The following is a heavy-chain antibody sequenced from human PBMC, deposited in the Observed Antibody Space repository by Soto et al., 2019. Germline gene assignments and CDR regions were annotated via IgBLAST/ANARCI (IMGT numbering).Heavy chain of an antibody. CDR1: GFTFSSYW. D-gene: IGHD3-22*01. V-gene: IGHV3-74*01. CDR2: INSDGSST. J-gene: IGHJ6*02. CDR3: ARDPSYDSSGYYVYYYYGMDV. Sequence: EVQLVESGGGLVQPGGSLRLSCAASGFTFSSYWMHWVRQAPGKGLVWVSRINSDGSSTSYADSVKGRFTISRDNAKNTPYLQMNSLRAEDTAVYYCARDPSYDSSGYYVYYYYGMDVWGQGTTVTVSS.